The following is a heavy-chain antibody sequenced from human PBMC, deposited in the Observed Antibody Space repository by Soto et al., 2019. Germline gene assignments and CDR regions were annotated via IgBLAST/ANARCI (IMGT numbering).Heavy chain of an antibody. V-gene: IGHV3-23*01. D-gene: IGHD3-22*01. CDR1: GFAFSNFA. J-gene: IGHJ4*02. Sequence: GGSLRLSCVASGFAFSNFAMSWVRQAPGKGLEWVSAIGSGSRGTHYAESVEDRFTISRDDSKNTLYLQMNSLRAEDTAVYYCAKDRAYYDSSGYLNYWGQGTLVTVSS. CDR2: IGSGSRGT. CDR3: AKDRAYYDSSGYLNY.